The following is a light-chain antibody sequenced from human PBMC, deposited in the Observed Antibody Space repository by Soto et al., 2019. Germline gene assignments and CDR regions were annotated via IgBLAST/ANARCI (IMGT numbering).Light chain of an antibody. CDR2: EVT. V-gene: IGLV2-14*01. CDR1: SSDIGYYNY. CDR3: SSYTTTSSYV. Sequence: QSVLTQPASVSGSPGQSITIPCTGTSSDIGYYNYVSWYQQRPGKAPKLMISEVTNRPSGVSNRFSGSKSGNTASLTISGLQAEDEADYYCSSYTTTSSYVFGGGTKVTVL. J-gene: IGLJ1*01.